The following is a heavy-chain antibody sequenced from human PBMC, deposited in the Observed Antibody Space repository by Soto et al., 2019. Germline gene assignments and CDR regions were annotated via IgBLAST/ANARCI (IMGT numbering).Heavy chain of an antibody. CDR3: ALDRRNCEFDY. CDR2: IIPLLGIA. D-gene: IGHD1-1*01. J-gene: IGHJ4*02. V-gene: IGHV1-69*02. CDR1: GGTFSSYT. Sequence: QVQLVQSGAEVKKPGSSVKVSCKASGGTFSSYTISWVRQAPGQGLEWMGRIIPLLGIANYAQKFQGSVTITADKSTSTAYMELISLRSEDTAVYYCALDRRNCEFDYWGQGTLVTVSS.